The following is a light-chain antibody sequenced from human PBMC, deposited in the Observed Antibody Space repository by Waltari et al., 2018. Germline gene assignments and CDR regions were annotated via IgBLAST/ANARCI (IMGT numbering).Light chain of an antibody. CDR2: KDN. CDR3: QSADGAGVRF. V-gene: IGLV3-25*03. CDR1: ILRNQY. J-gene: IGLJ2*01. Sequence: SHELTQPPSVSVYPGPTARITCAGDILRNQYAYGYQQRPGQAPVVVIYKDNDRPSGIPGRFSGSSLGTTVTLTISGVQPEDEADYYCQSADGAGVRFFGGGTKVTVL.